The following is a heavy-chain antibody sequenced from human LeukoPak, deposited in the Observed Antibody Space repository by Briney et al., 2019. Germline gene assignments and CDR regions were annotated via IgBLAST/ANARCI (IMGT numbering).Heavy chain of an antibody. J-gene: IGHJ4*02. D-gene: IGHD3-16*01. CDR3: ASYDTSPGYFDF. CDR1: GGSTSGYY. V-gene: IGHV4-59*08. CDR2: IYYSAST. Sequence: SETLSLTCTVSGGSTSGYYWSWIRQPPGKGLEWVGCIYYSASTNYNPSLKSRVTISVDTSKNHFSLKVSSVIAADTAVYYCASYDTSPGYFDFWGQGTLVTVSS.